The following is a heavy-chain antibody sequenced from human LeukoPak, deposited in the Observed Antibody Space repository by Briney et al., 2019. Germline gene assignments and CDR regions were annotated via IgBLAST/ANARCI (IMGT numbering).Heavy chain of an antibody. Sequence: PSETLSLTCAVYGGSFSGYYWSWIRQPPGKGLEWIGEINHSGSTNYNPSLKSRVTISVDTSKNQFSLKLSSVTAADTAVCYCARVVARNGMDVWGQGTTVTVSS. J-gene: IGHJ6*02. CDR1: GGSFSGYY. CDR2: INHSGST. CDR3: ARVVARNGMDV. V-gene: IGHV4-34*01. D-gene: IGHD2-15*01.